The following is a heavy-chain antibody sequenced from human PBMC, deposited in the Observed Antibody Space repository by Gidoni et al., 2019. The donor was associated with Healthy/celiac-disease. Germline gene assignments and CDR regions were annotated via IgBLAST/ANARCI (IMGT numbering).Heavy chain of an antibody. CDR3: ARPALRDGYNHYYFDY. D-gene: IGHD5-12*01. J-gene: IGHJ4*02. V-gene: IGHV5-51*01. CDR1: GYSFTSYW. CDR2: IYPGDSDT. Sequence: EAQLVQSGAEVKKPGESLKISCTGLGYSFTSYWIGWVCQMPGKGLVCVGIIYPGDSDTRYSPSFQGQFTISADKSVSTAYLQWSSLKASDTAMYYCARPALRDGYNHYYFDYWGQGTLVTVSS.